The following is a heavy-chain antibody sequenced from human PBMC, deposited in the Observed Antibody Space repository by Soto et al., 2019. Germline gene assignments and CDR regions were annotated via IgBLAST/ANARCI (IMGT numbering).Heavy chain of an antibody. V-gene: IGHV3-30*18. CDR2: VSHDGRNT. D-gene: IGHD6-19*01. CDR3: AKGGRQWLVTSDFNY. CDR1: GFTFSDYA. Sequence: LSCAASGFTFSDYAMHWVRQAPGKGLEWVAVVSHDGRNTHYADSVKGRFTISRDSSKNTVSLEMTSLRAEDTAVYYRAKGGRQWLVTSDFNYWGQGALVTVSS. J-gene: IGHJ4*02.